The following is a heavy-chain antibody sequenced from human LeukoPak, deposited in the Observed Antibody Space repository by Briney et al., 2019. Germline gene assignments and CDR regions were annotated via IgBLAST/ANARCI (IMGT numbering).Heavy chain of an antibody. CDR1: GPSISSSSYY. J-gene: IGHJ3*02. D-gene: IGHD2-2*01. Sequence: SETLSLACTVAGPSISSSSYYWGWIRQPPGKGLEWIGRIYYSGSTYYNPSLKSRVTISVDTSKNQFPLKLSSVTAADTAVYYCAGGRCSSTSCADAFDIWGQGTMVTVSS. CDR2: IYYSGST. CDR3: AGGRCSSTSCADAFDI. V-gene: IGHV4-39*01.